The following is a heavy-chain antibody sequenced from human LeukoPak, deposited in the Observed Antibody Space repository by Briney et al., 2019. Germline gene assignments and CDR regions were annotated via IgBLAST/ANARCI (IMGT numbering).Heavy chain of an antibody. V-gene: IGHV4-59*01. CDR2: IYYSGSI. CDR1: GGSLSSYY. Sequence: PSETLSLTCTVSGGSLSSYYWHWIRQPPGKGLEWIGYIYYSGSIKYNPSLKSRVTISGDASKNQISLKLNSVTTADTAVYYCGRSRSISGWFAPWGQGTLVTVSS. J-gene: IGHJ5*02. D-gene: IGHD6-19*01. CDR3: GRSRSISGWFAP.